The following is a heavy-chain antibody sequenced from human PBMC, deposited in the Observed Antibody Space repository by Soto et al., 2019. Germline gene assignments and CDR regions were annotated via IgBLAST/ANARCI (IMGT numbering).Heavy chain of an antibody. J-gene: IGHJ4*02. CDR3: ARPVTEGMATLYFDY. Sequence: GESLKISCKGSGYSFTSYWIGWVRQMPGKGLEWMGIIYPGDSDTRYSPSFQGQVTISADKSISTAYLQWSSLKASDTAMYYCARPVTEGMATLYFDYWGQRTLVTVSS. V-gene: IGHV5-51*01. CDR1: GYSFTSYW. CDR2: IYPGDSDT. D-gene: IGHD5-12*01.